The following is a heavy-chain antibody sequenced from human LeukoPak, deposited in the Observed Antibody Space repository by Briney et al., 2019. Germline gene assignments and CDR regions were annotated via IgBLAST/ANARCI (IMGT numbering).Heavy chain of an antibody. CDR2: ISSNGGGR. CDR1: GFTFISSA. Sequence: PGGSLRLSCSDSGFTFISSAMHWVRQAPGKGLEYVSAISSNGGGRYYADSVKGRFTISRDNSKNTLDLQMSGLRAEDTAVYYCVKGWEYINWCYYYWGQGTLVTVSS. V-gene: IGHV3-64D*08. CDR3: VKGWEYINWCYYY. J-gene: IGHJ4*02. D-gene: IGHD4/OR15-4a*01.